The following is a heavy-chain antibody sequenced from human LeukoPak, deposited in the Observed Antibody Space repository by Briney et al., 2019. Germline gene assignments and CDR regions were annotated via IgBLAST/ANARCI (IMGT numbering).Heavy chain of an antibody. D-gene: IGHD2-8*01. CDR1: GYTFTSYA. J-gene: IGHJ6*02. Sequence: ASVKVSCKASGYTFTSYAMHWVRQAPGQRLEWMGWINAGNGNTKYSQKFQGRVTITADESTSTAYMELSSLRSEDTAVYYCARGREVLMVYAIYYYGMDVWGQGTMVTVSS. CDR3: ARGREVLMVYAIYYYGMDV. V-gene: IGHV1-3*01. CDR2: INAGNGNT.